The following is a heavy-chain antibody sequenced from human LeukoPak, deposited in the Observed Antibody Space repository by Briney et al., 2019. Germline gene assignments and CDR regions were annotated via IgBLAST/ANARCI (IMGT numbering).Heavy chain of an antibody. CDR1: GSSISSGYY. CDR2: IFYSGNT. Sequence: SETLSLTCTVSGSSISSGYYWGWIRQPPGKGLEWIGSIFYSGNTYKKPSLKSRVTISIDTSSNQFSLKLSSVTAADTAVYYCARVLKGRAPFDYWGQGTLVTVSS. CDR3: ARVLKGRAPFDY. V-gene: IGHV4-38-2*02. J-gene: IGHJ4*02.